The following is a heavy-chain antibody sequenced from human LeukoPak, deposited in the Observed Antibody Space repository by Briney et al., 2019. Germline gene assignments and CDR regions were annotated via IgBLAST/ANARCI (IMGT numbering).Heavy chain of an antibody. CDR3: ASGQGHYCSGGSCYVEDY. Sequence: SVKVSCKASGGTFSSYAISWVRQAPGQGLEWMGGIIPIFGTANYAQKFQGRVTITADESTSTAYMELSSLRSEDTAVYYCASGQGHYCSGGSCYVEDYWGQGTLVTVSS. CDR2: IIPIFGTA. D-gene: IGHD2-15*01. CDR1: GGTFSSYA. J-gene: IGHJ4*02. V-gene: IGHV1-69*13.